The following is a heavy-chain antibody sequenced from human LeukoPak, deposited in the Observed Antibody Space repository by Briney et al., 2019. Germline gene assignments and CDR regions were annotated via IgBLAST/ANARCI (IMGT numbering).Heavy chain of an antibody. CDR3: AKGGWLEY. CDR2: ISGSGGNT. CDR1: GFTLINYG. V-gene: IGHV3-23*01. Sequence: GASLRLSCEASGFTLINYGMSWVRQAPGKGLEWVSGISGSGGNTYYADSVKGRFTISRDDSKNTLYLQMNSLRAEDTAVYYCAKGGWLEYWGQGTLVTVSS. D-gene: IGHD5-24*01. J-gene: IGHJ4*02.